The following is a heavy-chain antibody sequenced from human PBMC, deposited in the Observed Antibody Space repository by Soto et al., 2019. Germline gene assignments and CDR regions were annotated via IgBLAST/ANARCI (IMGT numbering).Heavy chain of an antibody. D-gene: IGHD5-12*01. CDR2: IYYNDDR. Sequence: GPTLVNPTQTLTLTCTFSGFSFTTAVVAVGWIRQTPGGALEWLTLIYYNDDRRFSPSLKTRLTITGDTSKNQVVLSLTNVDPGDTATYFCAHSDGGYEIIYFDFWGQGIPVTVSS. CDR1: GFSFTTAVVA. CDR3: AHSDGGYEIIYFDF. J-gene: IGHJ4*02. V-gene: IGHV2-5*01.